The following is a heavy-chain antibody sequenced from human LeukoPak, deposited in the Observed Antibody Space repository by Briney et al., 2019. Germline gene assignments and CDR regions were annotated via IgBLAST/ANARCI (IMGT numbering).Heavy chain of an antibody. D-gene: IGHD3-16*01. J-gene: IGHJ5*02. CDR2: IKHDGSEQ. CDR3: TRGLGEHGGVSDR. Sequence: GGSLRLSCAVSGFIFTSNRMNWVRQAPGKGLEWVANIKHDGSEQIYVDSVKGRFTISRDNAKDSVYLQMNSLRAEDTAVYYCTRGLGEHGGVSDRWGQGTLVIVS. V-gene: IGHV3-7*01. CDR1: GFIFTSNR.